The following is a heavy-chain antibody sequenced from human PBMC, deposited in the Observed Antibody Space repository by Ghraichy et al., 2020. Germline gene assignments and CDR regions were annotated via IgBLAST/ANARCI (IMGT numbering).Heavy chain of an antibody. CDR2: ISASGDDT. D-gene: IGHD4-23*01. CDR1: GFTLRSYA. Sequence: GGSLRLSCASSGFTLRSYAMTWVRQVPGKGLEWVSAISASGDDTYYPDSVRGRFTISRDTSKNTVYLQMSSLRVEDTALYYCAKNINSGYHYYMDVWGRGTTVTVSS. V-gene: IGHV3-23*01. CDR3: AKNINSGYHYYMDV. J-gene: IGHJ6*03.